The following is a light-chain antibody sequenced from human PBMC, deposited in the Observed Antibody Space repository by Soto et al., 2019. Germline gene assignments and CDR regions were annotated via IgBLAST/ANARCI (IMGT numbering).Light chain of an antibody. CDR3: QQRNSYPIT. CDR1: QGISNY. V-gene: IGKV1-9*01. J-gene: IGKJ5*01. CDR2: TAS. Sequence: DLQLTQSPSFLSASVGDRVTITCRASQGISNYLAWYQQKPGKAPNLLIHTASTLQSGVPSRFSGSGSGTEFTLTISSLQPEDCATYYCQQRNSYPITFGQGTRLEIK.